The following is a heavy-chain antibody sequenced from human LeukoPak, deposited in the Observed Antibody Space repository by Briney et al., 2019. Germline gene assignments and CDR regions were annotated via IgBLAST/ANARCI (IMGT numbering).Heavy chain of an antibody. CDR2: IYPGDSDT. CDR3: ARAPLQYCSGGSCQSPPDY. Sequence: GESLKISCKGSGYSFTSYWIGWVRQMPGKDLEWMGIIYPGDSDTRYSPSFQGQVTISADKSISTAYLQWSSLKASDTAMYYCARAPLQYCSGGSCQSPPDYWGQGTLVTVSS. V-gene: IGHV5-51*01. J-gene: IGHJ4*02. D-gene: IGHD2-15*01. CDR1: GYSFTSYW.